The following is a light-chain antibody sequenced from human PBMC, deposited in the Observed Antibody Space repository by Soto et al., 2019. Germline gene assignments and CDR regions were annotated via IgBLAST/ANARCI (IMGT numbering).Light chain of an antibody. J-gene: IGKJ1*01. CDR1: QSVSNNY. Sequence: EIVLTQSPGTLSLSPGERATLSCRASQSVSNNYLAWYQQKPGHAPRLLIYGASNRATGIPDRFSGSGAGTEFTLTISSLQPDDFATYYCQQYNSYSWTFGQGTKVDIK. V-gene: IGKV3-20*01. CDR2: GAS. CDR3: QQYNSYSWT.